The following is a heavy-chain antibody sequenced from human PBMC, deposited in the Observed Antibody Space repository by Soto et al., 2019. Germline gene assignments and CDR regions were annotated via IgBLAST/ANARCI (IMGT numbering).Heavy chain of an antibody. V-gene: IGHV1-69*13. J-gene: IGHJ5*02. D-gene: IGHD1-26*01. Sequence: GASVKVSCKASGGTFSSYAISWVRQAPGQGLEWMGGIIPIFGTANYAQKFQGRVTITADESTSTAYMELSSLRSEDTAVYYCARDVGATRENWFDPWGQGTLVTVSS. CDR3: ARDVGATRENWFDP. CDR2: IIPIFGTA. CDR1: GGTFSSYA.